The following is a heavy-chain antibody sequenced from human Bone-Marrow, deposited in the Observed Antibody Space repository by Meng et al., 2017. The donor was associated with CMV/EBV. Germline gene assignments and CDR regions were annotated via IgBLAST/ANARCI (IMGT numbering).Heavy chain of an antibody. V-gene: IGHV3-30*04. CDR1: GFIFSGYA. CDR2: ISYDGSDK. D-gene: IGHD3-3*01. J-gene: IGHJ4*02. Sequence: GGSLRLPCAASGFIFSGYAMHWVRQAPGKGLDWVAVISYDGSDKYHADSVKGRFTISRDNSKNTLYLQMNSLRAEDTAVYYCARGLDDFWSGYYTFWGQGTLVTVSS. CDR3: ARGLDDFWSGYYTF.